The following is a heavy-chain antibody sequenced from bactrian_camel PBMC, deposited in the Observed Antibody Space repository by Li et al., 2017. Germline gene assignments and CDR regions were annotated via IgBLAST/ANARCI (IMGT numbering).Heavy chain of an antibody. Sequence: QLVESGGGLVQPGGSLRLSCVASGIAFSRYHVNWIRQAPGKGLEWVSSLNSGGDSTYYADSVKGRFTISRDNAKNTLHLQMNSLKTEDTAVYYCATASGTLYLPPFGYWGQGTQVTVS. D-gene: IGHD7*01. CDR3: ATASGTLYLPPFGY. J-gene: IGHJ6*01. CDR1: GIAFSRYH. V-gene: IGHV3S40*01. CDR2: LNSGGDST.